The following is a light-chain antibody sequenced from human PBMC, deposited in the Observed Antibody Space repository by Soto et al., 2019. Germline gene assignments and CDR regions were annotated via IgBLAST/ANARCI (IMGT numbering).Light chain of an antibody. Sequence: DIQMTQSPSTLSGSLGDRATLICRASQSISSWLAWYQQKPGKAPKLLIYEASTLKSGVPSRFSGSGSGTEFTLTISSLQPDDFATYYCQHYNSYSETFGQGTKVDIK. CDR1: QSISSW. CDR2: EAS. CDR3: QHYNSYSET. V-gene: IGKV1-5*03. J-gene: IGKJ1*01.